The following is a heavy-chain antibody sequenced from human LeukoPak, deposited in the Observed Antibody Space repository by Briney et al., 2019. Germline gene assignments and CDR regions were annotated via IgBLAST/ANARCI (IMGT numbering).Heavy chain of an antibody. J-gene: IGHJ4*02. CDR1: GFTFSSYA. Sequence: GGSLRLSCAASGFTFSSYAMLWVRQAPGKGLEWVAVISYDGSNKYYADSVKGRFTISRDNSKNTLYLQMNSLRAENTAVYYCARPPVVVTYYFDYWGQGTLVTVSS. CDR2: ISYDGSNK. D-gene: IGHD2-21*02. CDR3: ARPPVVVTYYFDY. V-gene: IGHV3-30*04.